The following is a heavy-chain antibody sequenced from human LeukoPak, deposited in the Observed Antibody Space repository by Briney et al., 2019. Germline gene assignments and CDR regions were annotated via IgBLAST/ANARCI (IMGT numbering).Heavy chain of an antibody. Sequence: SVKVSCKASGATFSSYAISWVRQAPGQGLEWMGGIIPIFGTANYAQKFQGRVTITTDESTSTAYMELSSLRSEDTAVYYCARASSESIAARPYWFDPWGQGTLVTVSS. D-gene: IGHD6-6*01. CDR1: GATFSSYA. CDR2: IIPIFGTA. V-gene: IGHV1-69*05. CDR3: ARASSESIAARPYWFDP. J-gene: IGHJ5*02.